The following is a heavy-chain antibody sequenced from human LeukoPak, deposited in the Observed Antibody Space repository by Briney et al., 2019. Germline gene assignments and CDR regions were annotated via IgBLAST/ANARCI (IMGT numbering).Heavy chain of an antibody. Sequence: PGGSLRLSCAISGFTFSNYAMSWVRQAPGKGLDWVSGISGGGDSAHYADSVKGRFTISRDNSRNTLYLQMNSLRAEDTAVYYCAKVGYTYGPQPFDYWGQGTLVTVSS. CDR3: AKVGYTYGPQPFDY. D-gene: IGHD5-18*01. J-gene: IGHJ4*02. CDR2: ISGGGDSA. CDR1: GFTFSNYA. V-gene: IGHV3-23*01.